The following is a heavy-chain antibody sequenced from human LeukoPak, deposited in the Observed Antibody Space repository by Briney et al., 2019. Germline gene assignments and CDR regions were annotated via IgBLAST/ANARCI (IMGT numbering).Heavy chain of an antibody. CDR2: INSDGSST. CDR3: ARDQYYYYMDV. J-gene: IGHJ6*03. CDR1: GFTFSSYW. Sequence: PGGSLRLSCAASGFTFSSYWMHWVRQAPGKGLAWVSRINSDGSSTSYADSVKGRFTISRDNAKNALYLQMNSLRAEDTAVYYCARDQYYYYMDVWGKGTTVTISS. V-gene: IGHV3-74*01.